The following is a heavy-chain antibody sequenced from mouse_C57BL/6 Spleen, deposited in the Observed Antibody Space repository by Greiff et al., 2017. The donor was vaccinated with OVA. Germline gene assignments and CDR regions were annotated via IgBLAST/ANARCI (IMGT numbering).Heavy chain of an antibody. J-gene: IGHJ2*01. CDR2: IYPGDGDP. V-gene: IGHV1-80*01. D-gene: IGHD2-3*01. CDR3: AGGGYYYFDY. CDR1: GYAFSSYW. Sequence: VQLQQSGAELVKPGASVKISCKASGYAFSSYWMNWVKQRPGKGLEWIGQIYPGDGDPNYNGKFKGKATLTADQSSSTAYMQRSSLASEDSAVYFCAGGGYYYFDYWGQGTTLTVSS.